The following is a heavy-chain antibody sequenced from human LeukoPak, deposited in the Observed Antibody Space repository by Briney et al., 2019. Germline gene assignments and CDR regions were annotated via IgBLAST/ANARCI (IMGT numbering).Heavy chain of an antibody. Sequence: NPGGSLRLSCAASGFTFSDYYMTWIRQAPGKGLEWVSYMSDNGNSIYYADPVKRRFTISRDNAKNSLYLHMNSLGADDTAVYFCARVPRFYGPLDYWGQGTLVTVS. J-gene: IGHJ4*02. CDR1: GFTFSDYY. CDR2: MSDNGNSI. CDR3: ARVPRFYGPLDY. V-gene: IGHV3-11*01. D-gene: IGHD2/OR15-2a*01.